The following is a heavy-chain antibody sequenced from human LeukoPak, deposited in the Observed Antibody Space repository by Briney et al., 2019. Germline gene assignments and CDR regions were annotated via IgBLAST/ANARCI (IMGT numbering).Heavy chain of an antibody. Sequence: SETLSLTCTVSGGSISSSSYYWSWIRQPPGKGLEWIGYIYYSGSTNYNPSLKSRVTISVDTSKNQFSLKLSSVTAADTAVYYCARGYYDILTGYYIPFDYWGQGTLVTVSS. J-gene: IGHJ4*02. CDR1: GGSISSSSYY. D-gene: IGHD3-9*01. CDR2: IYYSGST. CDR3: ARGYYDILTGYYIPFDY. V-gene: IGHV4-61*01.